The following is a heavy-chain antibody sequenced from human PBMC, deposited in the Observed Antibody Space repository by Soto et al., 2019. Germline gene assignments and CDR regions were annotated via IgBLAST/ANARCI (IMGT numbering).Heavy chain of an antibody. CDR3: ATRLL. J-gene: IGHJ4*02. Sequence: EVQLLESGGGLVQPGGSLRLSCAAYGLTFKSYDMNWVRQAPGKGLEWVSGVTGSGSSTYYADSVKGRFTISRDNSKNTLYLQMSSLTAEDTAVYYCATRLLRGQGTLVTVSS. V-gene: IGHV3-23*01. CDR1: GLTFKSYD. CDR2: VTGSGSST.